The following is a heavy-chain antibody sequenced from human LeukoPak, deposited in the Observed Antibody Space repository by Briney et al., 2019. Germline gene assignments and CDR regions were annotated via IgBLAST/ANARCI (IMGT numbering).Heavy chain of an antibody. CDR1: GYTFTGYY. CDR3: ARGAEDYGDYDPPNY. CDR2: INPNSGGT. J-gene: IGHJ4*02. D-gene: IGHD4-17*01. Sequence: ASVKVSCKASGYTFTGYYMHWVRQAPGQGLEWMGWINPNSGGTNYAQKFQGRATMTRDTSISTAYMELSRLRSDDTAVYYCARGAEDYGDYDPPNYWGQGTLVTVSS. V-gene: IGHV1-2*02.